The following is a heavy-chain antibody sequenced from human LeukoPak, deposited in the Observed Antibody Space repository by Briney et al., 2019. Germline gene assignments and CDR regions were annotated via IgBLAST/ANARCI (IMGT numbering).Heavy chain of an antibody. D-gene: IGHD3-10*01. CDR1: GDSVSSNSAA. V-gene: IGHV6-1*01. CDR2: TYDRSKWHN. Sequence: SQTLSLTCAISGDSVSSNSAAWNWIRQSPSRGLEWLGRTYDRSKWHNDYAVSVKSRITINPDTSKNQFSLQLNSVTPEDTAVYYCARDKRGYYYGSGLNWFDPWGQGTLVTVSS. CDR3: ARDKRGYYYGSGLNWFDP. J-gene: IGHJ5*02.